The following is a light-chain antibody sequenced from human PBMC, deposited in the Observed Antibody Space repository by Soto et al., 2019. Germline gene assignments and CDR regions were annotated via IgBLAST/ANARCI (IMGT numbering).Light chain of an antibody. Sequence: QSALTQPPSASGSPGQSVTISCTGTSSDIGDYNSVSWYQQHPAKAPKLIIYEVIKRPSGVHGRFSGSKSGNTASLTVSWLQAEDEADYYCTSYAAGDNYVFGTGTKVTVL. CDR2: EVI. V-gene: IGLV2-8*01. J-gene: IGLJ1*01. CDR1: SSDIGDYNS. CDR3: TSYAAGDNYV.